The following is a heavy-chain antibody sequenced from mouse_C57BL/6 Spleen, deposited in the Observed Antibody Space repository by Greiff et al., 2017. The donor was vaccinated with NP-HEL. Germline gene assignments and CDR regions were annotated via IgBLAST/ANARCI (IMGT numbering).Heavy chain of an antibody. CDR1: GYTFTSYG. J-gene: IGHJ2*01. CDR2: IYPRSGNT. CDR3: VRITTVVAPDY. V-gene: IGHV1-81*01. D-gene: IGHD1-1*01. Sequence: VKLMESGAELARPGASVKLSCKASGYTFTSYGISWVKQRTGQGLEWIGEIYPRSGNTYYNEKFKGKATLTADKSSSTAYMELRSLTSEDSAVYFCVRITTVVAPDYWGQGTTLTVSS.